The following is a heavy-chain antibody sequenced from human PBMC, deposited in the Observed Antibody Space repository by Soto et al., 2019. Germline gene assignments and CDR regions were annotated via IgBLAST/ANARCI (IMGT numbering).Heavy chain of an antibody. J-gene: IGHJ6*02. CDR2: ISSSSSYI. V-gene: IGHV3-21*01. D-gene: IGHD2-2*01. Sequence: EVQLVESGGNLVQPGGSLRLSCAASGFTFSSYSMNWVRQAPGKGLEWVSSISSSSSYIYYADSVKGRFTISRDNAKNSLYLQMNSLRAEDTAVYYCARSAESDYYYYYGMDVWGQGTTVTVSS. CDR3: ARSAESDYYYYYGMDV. CDR1: GFTFSSYS.